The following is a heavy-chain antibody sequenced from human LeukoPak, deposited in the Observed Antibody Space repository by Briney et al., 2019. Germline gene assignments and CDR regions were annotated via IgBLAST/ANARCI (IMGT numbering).Heavy chain of an antibody. CDR2: IIPIFGTA. V-gene: IGHV1-69*13. CDR3: AREGIAVAGTLLRIEYYYYGMDV. D-gene: IGHD6-19*01. J-gene: IGHJ6*02. CDR1: GGTFSSYA. Sequence: GASVKVSCKASGGTFSSYAISWVRQAPGQGLEWMGGIIPIFGTANYAQKFQGRVTITADESTSTAYMELSSLRSEDTAVYYCAREGIAVAGTLLRIEYYYYGMDVWGQGTTVTVSS.